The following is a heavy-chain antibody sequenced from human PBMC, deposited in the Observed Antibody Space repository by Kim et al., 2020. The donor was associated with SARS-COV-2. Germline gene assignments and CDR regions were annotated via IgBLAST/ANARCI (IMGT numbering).Heavy chain of an antibody. V-gene: IGHV4-34*01. CDR1: GGSFSGCY. Sequence: SETLSLTCGVYGGSFSGCYWSWICQPPGQGPEWVGEINHSGTTGYNPSLTRRVTISVATSKHENSLWLSPVTAAATAPSCCACDPDIVASDAFDVWGHGT. J-gene: IGHJ3*01. CDR2: INHSGTT. CDR3: ACDPDIVASDAFDV. D-gene: IGHD5-12*01.